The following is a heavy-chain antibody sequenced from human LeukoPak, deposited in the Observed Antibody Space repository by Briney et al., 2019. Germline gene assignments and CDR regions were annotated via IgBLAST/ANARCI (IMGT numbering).Heavy chain of an antibody. CDR1: GFMFCSYA. CDR2: ISGSGDTT. J-gene: IGHJ4*02. D-gene: IGHD5-18*01. V-gene: IGHV3-23*01. CDR3: ANPPSTKFPYGSNYGYLFNH. Sequence: PGGSLRLSCAASGFMFCSYAMGWVRQAPGKGLEWVSAISGSGDTTYYADPVKGRFTISRDNSKNTLYLQMSSLRAEDTATYYCANPPSTKFPYGSNYGYLFNHWGQGTLVTVSS.